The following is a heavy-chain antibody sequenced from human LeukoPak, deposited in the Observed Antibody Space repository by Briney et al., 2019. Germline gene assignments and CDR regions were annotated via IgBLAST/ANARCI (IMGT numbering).Heavy chain of an antibody. CDR2: IFYTGST. D-gene: IGHD6-19*01. Sequence: SETLSLTCSVSGSSISRSEYYWGWICQPPGKGLEWIGIIFYTGSTYYNSSLQSRLTISIDTSKNQFSLKLDSVTAADTAVYYCASVGISSGWPNHYYGMDVWGQGTTVTVSS. V-gene: IGHV4-39*01. J-gene: IGHJ6*02. CDR3: ASVGISSGWPNHYYGMDV. CDR1: GSSISRSEYY.